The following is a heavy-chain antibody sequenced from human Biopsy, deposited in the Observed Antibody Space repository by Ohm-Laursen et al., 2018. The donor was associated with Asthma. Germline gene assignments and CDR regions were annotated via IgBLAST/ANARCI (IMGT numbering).Heavy chain of an antibody. J-gene: IGHJ6*02. CDR3: ARDSAEWELLRYYYYGMDV. D-gene: IGHD1-26*01. CDR2: INYSGST. Sequence: TLSLICTASGGSLSRGPYYWSWVRQHPGKGLEWIGYINYSGSTFYSPSLESRVTVSVDTSKNQFSLKLSSVTAADTAVYYCARDSAEWELLRYYYYGMDVWGQGTTVTVSS. V-gene: IGHV4-31*03. CDR1: GGSLSRGPYY.